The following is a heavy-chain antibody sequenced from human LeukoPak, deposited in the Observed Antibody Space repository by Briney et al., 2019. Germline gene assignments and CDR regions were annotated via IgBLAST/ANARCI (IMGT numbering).Heavy chain of an antibody. CDR1: GFTFSTSA. CDR2: ISSNGGST. J-gene: IGHJ4*02. D-gene: IGHD3-22*01. Sequence: GGSLRLSCSASGFTFSTSAIHWVRQAPGKGLEYVSAISSNGGSTYYAGSVKGRFTISRDNSKNTLSLQMSSLRPEDTAVYYCARDISGYGFDYWGQGTLVTVSS. CDR3: ARDISGYGFDY. V-gene: IGHV3-64D*06.